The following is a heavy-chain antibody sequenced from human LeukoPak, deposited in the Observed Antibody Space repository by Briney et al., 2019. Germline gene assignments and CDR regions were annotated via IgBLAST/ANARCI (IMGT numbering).Heavy chain of an antibody. CDR1: GGSISSYY. V-gene: IGHV4-59*01. CDR3: ARELGTPYSNYNYYFDY. D-gene: IGHD4-11*01. Sequence: SETLSLTCTVSGGSISSYYWSWIRQPPGKGLEWIGYIYYSGSTNYNPSLKSRVTISVDTSKNQFSLKLSSVTAADTAVYYCARELGTPYSNYNYYFDYWGQGTLVTVSS. J-gene: IGHJ4*02. CDR2: IYYSGST.